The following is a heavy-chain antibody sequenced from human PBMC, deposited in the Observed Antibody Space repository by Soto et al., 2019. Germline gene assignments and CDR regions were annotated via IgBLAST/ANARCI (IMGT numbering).Heavy chain of an antibody. CDR3: ARGTTLAIFDYGMDV. J-gene: IGHJ6*01. CDR2: ISNDGSNY. D-gene: IGHD3-3*01. CDR1: GFTFTSYA. V-gene: IGHV3-30-3*01. Sequence: QVPLVESGGGVVQPGRSLRLSCAASGFTFTSYAMHWVRQAPGKGLEWVAVISNDGSNYYYADSVRGRFTISRDNTKNTLFLQMSSLRGEDSGVYYCARGTTLAIFDYGMDVW.